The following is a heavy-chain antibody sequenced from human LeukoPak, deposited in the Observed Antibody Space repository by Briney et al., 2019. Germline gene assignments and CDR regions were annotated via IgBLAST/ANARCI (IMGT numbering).Heavy chain of an antibody. J-gene: IGHJ4*02. D-gene: IGHD5-12*01. CDR1: GRSISSYY. CDR3: ARGQGSCGCDF. V-gene: IGHV4-59*07. Sequence: PSHTLSLTCTVSGRSISSYYWSWARQPPGKGLEWIGYIYYSGSTNYNPSLKSRVTISVDTSKNQFSLKLSSVTAADTAVYSCARGQGSCGCDFWGQGTLVTVSS. CDR2: IYYSGST.